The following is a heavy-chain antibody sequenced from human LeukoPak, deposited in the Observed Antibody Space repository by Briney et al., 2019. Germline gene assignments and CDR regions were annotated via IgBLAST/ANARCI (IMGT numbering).Heavy chain of an antibody. CDR3: XXGMVRGVIITAFDYYYYMDV. D-gene: IGHD3-10*01. J-gene: IGHJ6*03. CDR2: ISDSSTTI. CDR1: GFTFSSYN. Sequence: GGSLRLSCAASGFTFSSYNMNWVRQAPGKGLEWVSYISDSSTTIYYADSVKGRFTISRDNAKNSLYMQMNSLRAEDTALYYXXXGMVRGVIITAFDYYYYMDVWGKGTTVTVSS. V-gene: IGHV3-48*04.